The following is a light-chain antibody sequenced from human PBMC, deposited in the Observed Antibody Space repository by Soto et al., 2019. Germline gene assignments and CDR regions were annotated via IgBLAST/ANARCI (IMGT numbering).Light chain of an antibody. CDR2: GAS. V-gene: IGKV3-15*01. Sequence: EKVMTQSPATPSVSPGARDNLSRRASQSVSSKLAWYQQKPGQAPRLLIYGASTRATGIPARFSGSGSGTEFTLTISSLQSEDFAVYYCQQYNNWPPITFGQGTRLEIK. J-gene: IGKJ5*01. CDR1: QSVSSK. CDR3: QQYNNWPPIT.